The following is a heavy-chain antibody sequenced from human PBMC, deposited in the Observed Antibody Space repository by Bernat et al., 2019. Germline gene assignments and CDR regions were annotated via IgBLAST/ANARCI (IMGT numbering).Heavy chain of an antibody. D-gene: IGHD6-19*01. Sequence: EVQLVESGGGLVQPGGSLRLSCAASGFTFSSYWMSWVRQAPGKGLEWVANIKQDGSEKYYVDSVKGRFTISRDNAKNSLYLQMNSLRAEDTAVYYCARSGQYSSGWYCIDYWGQGTLVTVSA. CDR2: IKQDGSEK. V-gene: IGHV3-7*03. CDR1: GFTFSSYW. CDR3: ARSGQYSSGWYCIDY. J-gene: IGHJ4*02.